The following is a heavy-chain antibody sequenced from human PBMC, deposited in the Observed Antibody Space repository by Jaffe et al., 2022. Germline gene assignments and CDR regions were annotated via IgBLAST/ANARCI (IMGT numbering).Heavy chain of an antibody. CDR1: GASITSRSYY. Sequence: QLQLQESGPGLVKPSETLSLTCTVSGASITSRSYYWTWIRQPPGKGLEWIGSIYYSGSTHYNPSLKSRVTISVDTSKNQFSLKLSSVTAADTAVYFCAHDFWSYYHFDYWGQGTLVTVSS. V-gene: IGHV4-39*01. CDR2: IYYSGST. D-gene: IGHD3-3*01. J-gene: IGHJ4*02. CDR3: AHDFWSYYHFDY.